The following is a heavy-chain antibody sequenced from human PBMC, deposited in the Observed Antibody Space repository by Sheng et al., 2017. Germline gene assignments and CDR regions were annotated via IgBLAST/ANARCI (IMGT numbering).Heavy chain of an antibody. V-gene: IGHV3-30*04. CDR1: GFIFSRFA. Sequence: QVNLAESGGGVVQPGRSLRLSCAASGFIFSRFALYWVRQAPGKGLDWVALISHDGNNKWYAESVKGRFTISRDNSKNTLYLQMNSLSSEDTAVYFCAKDRERQPYYGMDVWGQGTTVTVSS. J-gene: IGHJ6*02. CDR3: AKDRERQPYYGMDV. CDR2: ISHDGNNK. D-gene: IGHD6-13*01.